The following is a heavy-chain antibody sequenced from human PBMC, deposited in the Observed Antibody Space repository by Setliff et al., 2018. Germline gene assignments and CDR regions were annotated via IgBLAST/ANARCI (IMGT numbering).Heavy chain of an antibody. D-gene: IGHD1-1*01. V-gene: IGHV4-34*01. J-gene: IGHJ3*02. CDR2: ISQSGSG. Sequence: PSETLSLTCNVYGGSFDTYYWSWIRQPPGKGLEWFGEISQSGSGDYNPSFKGRVTISVDTSKKQFSLTLTSVTAADTALYYCRQAVVGRDVFDIWGQGTVVTVSS. CDR1: GGSFDTYY. CDR3: RQAVVGRDVFDI.